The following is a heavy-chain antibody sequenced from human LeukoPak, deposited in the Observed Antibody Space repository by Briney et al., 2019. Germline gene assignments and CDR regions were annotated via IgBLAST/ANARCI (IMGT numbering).Heavy chain of an antibody. J-gene: IGHJ4*02. CDR2: INPNSGGT. CDR1: GYTFTGYY. Sequence: ASVKVSCKASGYTFTGYYMHWVRQAPGQGLEWMGRINPNSGGTNYAQKFQGRVTMTRDTSISTAYMELSRLRSDDTAVYYCARFFYYDSSGYGSDNDYWGQGTLVTVSS. D-gene: IGHD3-22*01. CDR3: ARFFYYDSSGYGSDNDY. V-gene: IGHV1-2*06.